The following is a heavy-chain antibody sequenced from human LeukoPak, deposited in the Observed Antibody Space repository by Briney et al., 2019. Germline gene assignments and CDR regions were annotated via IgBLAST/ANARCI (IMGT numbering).Heavy chain of an antibody. V-gene: IGHV3-74*01. CDR3: ALMGPWSYGSVFYYMDV. D-gene: IGHD1-26*01. CDR2: INADGRST. Sequence: GGSLRLSCAASGFTFSSHWMHWVRQAPGKGLVWVSRINADGRSTYYADSVKGRFTISRDNAKNTLYLQMNSLRAEHTAVYYCALMGPWSYGSVFYYMDVWGKGTTVTVSS. CDR1: GFTFSSHW. J-gene: IGHJ6*03.